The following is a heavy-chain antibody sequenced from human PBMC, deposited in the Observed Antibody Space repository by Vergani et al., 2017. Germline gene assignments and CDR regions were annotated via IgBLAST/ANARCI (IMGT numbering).Heavy chain of an antibody. CDR3: AEVVEDY. CDR2: ISWNSGSI. D-gene: IGHD1-26*01. Sequence: EVQLVESGGGLVQPGRSLRLSCAASGFTFDDYAMHWVRQAPGKGLEWVSGISWNSGSIGYADSVKGRFTISRDNAKNSLYLQMNSLRAEDTAVYYCAEVVEDYWGQGTLVTVSS. V-gene: IGHV3-9*01. CDR1: GFTFDDYA. J-gene: IGHJ4*02.